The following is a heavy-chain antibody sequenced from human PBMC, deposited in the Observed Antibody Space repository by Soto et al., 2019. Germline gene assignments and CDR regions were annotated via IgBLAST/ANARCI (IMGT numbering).Heavy chain of an antibody. CDR3: ARLGDYYQSLGT. CDR2: IYYKGTT. D-gene: IGHD3-22*01. CDR1: GGSLDNYY. V-gene: IGHV4-59*08. Sequence: SETLSLTCSVSGGSLDNYYWTWIRQPPGKGLEFIGYIYYKGTTTYNPSLKSRVAISIDTSKNQFSLQLTSVIAADTAIYYCARLGDYYQSLGTWGRGTLVTVSS. J-gene: IGHJ5*02.